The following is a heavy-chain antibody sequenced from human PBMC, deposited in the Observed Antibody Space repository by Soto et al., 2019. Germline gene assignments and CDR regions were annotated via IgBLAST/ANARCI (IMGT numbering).Heavy chain of an antibody. V-gene: IGHV4-31*03. Sequence: SETLSLTCXVSGGSISSGGYYWSWIRQHPGKGLEWIGYIYYSGSTYYNPSLKSRVTISVDTSENQFSLKLSSVTAADTAVYYCARDGGNWHDFDYWGQGTLVTVSS. CDR2: IYYSGST. D-gene: IGHD1-20*01. CDR3: ARDGGNWHDFDY. J-gene: IGHJ4*02. CDR1: GGSISSGGYY.